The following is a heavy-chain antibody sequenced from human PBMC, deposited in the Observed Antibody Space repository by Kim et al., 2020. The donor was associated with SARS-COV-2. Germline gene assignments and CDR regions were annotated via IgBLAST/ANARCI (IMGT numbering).Heavy chain of an antibody. CDR1: GHFFTRDS. CDR3: LGDFYFDY. V-gene: IGHV1-3*01. Sequence: ASVKVSCKTSGHFFTRDSIHWVRQAPGQGLEWMGVIDCGNGNTIYSQKFQGRVTFTTDTSASTAYMELSFLRSEDSAVYYFLGDFYFDYWGQGTLVTVSS. J-gene: IGHJ4*02. CDR2: IDCGNGNT. D-gene: IGHD3-16*01.